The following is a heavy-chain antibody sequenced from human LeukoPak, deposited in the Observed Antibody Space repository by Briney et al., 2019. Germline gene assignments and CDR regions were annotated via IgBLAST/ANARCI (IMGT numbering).Heavy chain of an antibody. J-gene: IGHJ4*02. Sequence: GGSLRLSCAASGFTFSSYAMSWVRQAPGKGLEWVSAISGSGGSTYYADSVKGRFTISRDNSKSTLYLQMNSLRAEDTAVYYCAKEQVVRGVISSPPDVHPYYWGQGTLVTVSS. CDR3: AKEQVVRGVISSPPDVHPYY. CDR1: GFTFSSYA. CDR2: ISGSGGST. V-gene: IGHV3-23*01. D-gene: IGHD3-10*01.